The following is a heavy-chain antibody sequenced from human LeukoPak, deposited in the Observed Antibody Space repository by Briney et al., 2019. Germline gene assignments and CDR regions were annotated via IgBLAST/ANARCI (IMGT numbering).Heavy chain of an antibody. V-gene: IGHV5-51*01. J-gene: IGHJ5*02. D-gene: IGHD2-2*01. CDR2: IYPADSNT. Sequence: GESLKISCKGSGYSFSDYWIGWVRQMPGKGLEWMGIIYPADSNTRYSPSFEGQVTMSADKSISTAYLQWSSLKASDTAMYYCARQASAFCSSISCYEFDPWGQGTLVTVSS. CDR3: ARQASAFCSSISCYEFDP. CDR1: GYSFSDYW.